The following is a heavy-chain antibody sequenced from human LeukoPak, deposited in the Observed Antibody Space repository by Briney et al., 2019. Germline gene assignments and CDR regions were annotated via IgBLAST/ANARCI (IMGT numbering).Heavy chain of an antibody. V-gene: IGHV3-30*04. J-gene: IGHJ6*03. D-gene: IGHD1-26*01. Sequence: GGSLRLSCAASGFSFNDYVLHWVRQAPGKGLEWVATISYDGSNKEYADSVNGRFTISRDNSKNTLSLQMNSLRPDDTAIYYCARDEGAYYMDVWGEGTTVTVSS. CDR3: ARDEGAYYMDV. CDR1: GFSFNDYV. CDR2: ISYDGSNK.